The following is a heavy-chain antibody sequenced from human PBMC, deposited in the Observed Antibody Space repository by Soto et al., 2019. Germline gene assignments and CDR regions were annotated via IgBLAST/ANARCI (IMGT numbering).Heavy chain of an antibody. Sequence: QVQLQESGTGLLKASETLSLSWSVSGGSISKFYWSWIRKTAGKGLEWMGRVYATGTTDYNPSLRSRVTMSVDISKKTFSLRLTAVTAADTGVYYCVRDGSKTLRDWFDPWGQGKLVTVSS. CDR1: GGSISKFY. J-gene: IGHJ5*02. V-gene: IGHV4-4*07. D-gene: IGHD4-17*01. CDR3: VRDGSKTLRDWFDP. CDR2: VYATGTT.